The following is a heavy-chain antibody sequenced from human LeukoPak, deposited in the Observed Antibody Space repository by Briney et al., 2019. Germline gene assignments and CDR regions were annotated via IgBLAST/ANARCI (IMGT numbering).Heavy chain of an antibody. J-gene: IGHJ4*02. CDR1: GGSVSSGSYY. CDR2: IYYSGST. V-gene: IGHV4-61*01. D-gene: IGHD3-10*01. CDR3: ARGSGGECDY. Sequence: SETLSLTCTVSGGSVSSGSYYWSWIRQPPGKGLEWIGYIYYSGSTNYNPSLKSRVTISVDTSKNQFSLKLSSVTAADTAVYYCARGSGGECDYWGQGTLVTVSS.